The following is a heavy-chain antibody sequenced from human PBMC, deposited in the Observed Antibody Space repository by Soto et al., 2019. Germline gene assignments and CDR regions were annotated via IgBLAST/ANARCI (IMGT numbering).Heavy chain of an antibody. J-gene: IGHJ4*02. D-gene: IGHD3-10*02. CDR1: GFTFSSYG. V-gene: IGHV3-30*18. CDR3: AKDRMGAGVRGYFDY. Sequence: QVQLVESGGGVVQPGKSLRLSCAGSGFTFSSYGMDWVRQAPGKGLEGVAVISYDGRNKYYADSVKGRFTISRDNSKNPLYLQMSSLRADDTAVYYCAKDRMGAGVRGYFDYWGQGTLVTVSS. CDR2: ISYDGRNK.